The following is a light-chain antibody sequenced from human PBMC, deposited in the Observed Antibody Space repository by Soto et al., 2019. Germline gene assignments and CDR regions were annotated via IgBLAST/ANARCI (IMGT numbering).Light chain of an antibody. CDR1: RSNIGAGYD. CDR3: QSYGSTLSGCV. V-gene: IGLV1-40*01. J-gene: IGLJ2*01. CDR2: GNG. Sequence: QSVLTQPPSVSGAPGQRVTISCTGSRSNIGAGYDVHWYQHLPGRAPKLLVSGNGDRPSGVPDRFSVSKSGPSASLAITGPPADDEAEYYCQSYGSTLSGCVFGGGAKPTVL.